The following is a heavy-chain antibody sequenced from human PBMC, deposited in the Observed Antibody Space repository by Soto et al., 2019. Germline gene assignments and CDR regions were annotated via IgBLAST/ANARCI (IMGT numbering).Heavy chain of an antibody. D-gene: IGHD3-10*01. Sequence: SETLSLTCTVSGGSISSYDWSGIRQPPGKGLEWIGYIYYSGSTNYNPSLKSRVTISVDTSKNQFSLKLSSVTAADTAVYYCARVAYGSGSYYLDYWGQGTLVNVS. CDR1: GGSISSYD. J-gene: IGHJ4*01. CDR2: IYYSGST. CDR3: ARVAYGSGSYYLDY. V-gene: IGHV4-59*01.